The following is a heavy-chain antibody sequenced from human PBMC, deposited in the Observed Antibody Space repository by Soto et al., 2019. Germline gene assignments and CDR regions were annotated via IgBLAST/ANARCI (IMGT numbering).Heavy chain of an antibody. D-gene: IGHD1-20*01. CDR1: GFTFSGYA. CDR2: ISGSGGST. V-gene: IGHV3-23*01. Sequence: PGGSLRLSCAASGFTFSGYAMSWVRQAPGKGLEWVSAISGSGGSTYYADSVKGRFTISRDNSKNTLYLQMNSLRVEDTAVYYCAKAPDNWNPRPYFDYWGQGTLVTVSS. J-gene: IGHJ4*02. CDR3: AKAPDNWNPRPYFDY.